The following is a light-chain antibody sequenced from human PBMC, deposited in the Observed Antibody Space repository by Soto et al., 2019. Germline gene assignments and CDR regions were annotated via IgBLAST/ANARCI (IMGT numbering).Light chain of an antibody. V-gene: IGKV1-5*03. J-gene: IGKJ2*01. CDR2: KAS. CDR3: QQYNTFPPYT. CDR1: QSVSFW. Sequence: DIQMTQSASTLSASVGDRVTITCRASQSVSFWLAWYQQKPGKAPKLLIYKASNLESGVPSRFSGSGSGTEFTLTISSLQPDDFGTYYCQQYNTFPPYTFGQGTKLEIK.